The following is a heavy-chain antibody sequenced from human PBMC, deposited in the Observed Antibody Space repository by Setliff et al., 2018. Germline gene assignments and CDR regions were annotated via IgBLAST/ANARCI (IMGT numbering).Heavy chain of an antibody. D-gene: IGHD3-16*01. J-gene: IGHJ4*02. V-gene: IGHV3-30*04. CDR2: ISSDGRNE. CDR3: ARDGGEY. Sequence: PGGSLRLSCAASGFTFSSYTMRWVRQAPGKGLEWVAVISSDGRNENYADSVQGRFTISRDNSKNTLYLQMSSLRLEDTAVYYCARDGGEYWGQGTLVTVSS. CDR1: GFTFSSYT.